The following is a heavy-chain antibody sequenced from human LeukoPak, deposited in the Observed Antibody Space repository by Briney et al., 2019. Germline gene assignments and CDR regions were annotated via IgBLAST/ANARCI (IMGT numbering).Heavy chain of an antibody. D-gene: IGHD2-2*01. J-gene: IGHJ4*02. V-gene: IGHV4-59*08. CDR3: ARQIRRSSSNDFGY. Sequence: SETLSLTCTVSGGSVSNYYWSWIRQPPGKGLEWIGYIFYSGRTNYNPSLKSRVTMSVDTSKNQFSLRLNSMTAADTAVYYCARQIRRSSSNDFGYWGQGTLVTVSS. CDR1: GGSVSNYY. CDR2: IFYSGRT.